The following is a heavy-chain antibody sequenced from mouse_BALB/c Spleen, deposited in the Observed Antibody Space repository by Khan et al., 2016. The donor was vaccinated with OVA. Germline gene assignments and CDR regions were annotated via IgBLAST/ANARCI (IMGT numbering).Heavy chain of an antibody. CDR3: AKGVRAHNYAVGY. CDR2: IWGGGST. D-gene: IGHD3-3*01. CDR1: GFSLSDYG. Sequence: QVQLKQSGPGLVAPSQNLSITCTVSGFSLSDYGVSWIRQTPGKGLEWLGVIWGGGSTYYNSALRSRLSISKDNSKSQVFLKMTSLQSDDADMFYCAKGVRAHNYAVGYWGQGTSVTVSS. J-gene: IGHJ4*01. V-gene: IGHV2-6-5*01.